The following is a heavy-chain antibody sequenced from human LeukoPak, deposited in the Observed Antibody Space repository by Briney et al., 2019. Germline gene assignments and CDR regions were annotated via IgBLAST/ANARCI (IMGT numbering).Heavy chain of an antibody. V-gene: IGHV1-24*01. CDR1: GYTLTELS. CDR2: FDPEDGET. D-gene: IGHD3-3*01. CDR3: ATSVRFLEWFSNDY. Sequence: ASVKVSCKVSGYTLTELSMHWVRQAPGKGLEWMGGFDPEDGETIYAQKFQGRVTMTEDTSTDTAYMELSSLRSEDTAVYYCATSVRFLEWFSNDYWGQGTLVTVSS. J-gene: IGHJ4*02.